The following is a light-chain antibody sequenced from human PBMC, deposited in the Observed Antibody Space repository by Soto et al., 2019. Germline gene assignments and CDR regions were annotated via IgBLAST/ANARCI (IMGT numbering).Light chain of an antibody. Sequence: DIPMTQSPSTLSASVGDRVSITCRASQSISSWLAWYQHKPGKAPKLLIYDASSLESGVPSRFSGSGSGTEFTLTISSLQPDDFATYYCQQYNSYSRTFGQGTKVEIK. CDR1: QSISSW. V-gene: IGKV1-5*01. J-gene: IGKJ1*01. CDR2: DAS. CDR3: QQYNSYSRT.